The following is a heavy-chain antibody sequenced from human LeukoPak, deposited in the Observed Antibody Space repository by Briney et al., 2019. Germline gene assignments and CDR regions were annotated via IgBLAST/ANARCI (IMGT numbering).Heavy chain of an antibody. V-gene: IGHV3-9*01. J-gene: IGHJ4*02. D-gene: IGHD3-22*01. Sequence: GGSLRLSCAASGFTFDDYAMHWVRQAPGKGLEWVSGISWNSGSIGYADSVKGRFTISRDNAKNSLYLQMNSLRAEDTAVYYCAKSGYYDSSDYAQFDYWGQGTLVTVSS. CDR2: ISWNSGSI. CDR1: GFTFDDYA. CDR3: AKSGYYDSSDYAQFDY.